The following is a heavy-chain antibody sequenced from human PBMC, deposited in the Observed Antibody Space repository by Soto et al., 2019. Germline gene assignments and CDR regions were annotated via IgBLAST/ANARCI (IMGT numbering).Heavy chain of an antibody. CDR1: GGPISSGGYY. D-gene: IGHD4-17*01. J-gene: IGHJ4*02. CDR3: ARVATVTLYFDY. V-gene: IGHV4-31*03. CDR2: IYYSGST. Sequence: PSETLSLTCTVSGGPISSGGYYWSWIRQHPGKGLEWIGYIYYSGSTYYNPSLKSRVTISVDTSKNQFSLKLSSVTAADTAVYYCARVATVTLYFDYWGQGTLVTVSS.